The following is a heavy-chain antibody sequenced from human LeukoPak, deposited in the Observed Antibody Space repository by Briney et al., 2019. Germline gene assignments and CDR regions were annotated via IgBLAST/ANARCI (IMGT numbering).Heavy chain of an antibody. V-gene: IGHV3-48*03. CDR2: ISSSGTTT. J-gene: IGHJ6*02. CDR3: ARDRIMDV. Sequence: PGGSLRLSCAASGFTFSSYEMNWVRQAPGKGLEWVSYISSSGTTTYYADSVKGRLTISRDNAKNSLYLQMNSLRVEDTAVYYCARDRIMDVWGQGTTVTVSS. CDR1: GFTFSSYE.